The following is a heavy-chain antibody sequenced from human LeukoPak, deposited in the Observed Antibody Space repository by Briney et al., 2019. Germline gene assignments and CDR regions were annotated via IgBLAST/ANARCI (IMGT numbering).Heavy chain of an antibody. D-gene: IGHD5-24*01. Sequence: SKTLSLTCTVSGDSINSHSYYWGWIRQPPGKGLEWIGSVYYDGASYSNPSLKSRVAVFVDTSRDQFSLDLSFVTAADTALYYCVRHVSTNTGYFDSCGQGTLVSVSS. CDR3: VRHVSTNTGYFDS. CDR2: VYYDGAS. CDR1: GDSINSHSYY. V-gene: IGHV4-39*01. J-gene: IGHJ4*02.